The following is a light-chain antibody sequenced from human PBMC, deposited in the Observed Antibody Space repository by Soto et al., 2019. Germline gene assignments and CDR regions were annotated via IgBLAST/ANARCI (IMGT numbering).Light chain of an antibody. J-gene: IGKJ4*01. CDR3: QQGKSFPFT. V-gene: IGKV1-12*01. CDR1: QDISGW. CDR2: ATS. Sequence: DIQMTQFPSSVSASVGDRVIITCRASQDISGWLAWYQQKPGQAPQILIYATSPLQNGVPSRFSGSGSATDLTLTSSSLQSEDVSTYYCQQGKSFPFTFGGGTKVDIK.